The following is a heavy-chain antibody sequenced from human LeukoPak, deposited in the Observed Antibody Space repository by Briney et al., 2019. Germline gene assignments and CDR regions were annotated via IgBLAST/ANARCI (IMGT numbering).Heavy chain of an antibody. CDR2: IYYSGST. D-gene: IGHD3-10*01. Sequence: SETLSLTCTVSGGSISSYYWSWIRQPPGKGLEWIGYIYYSGSTSYNPSLKSRVTISVDTSKNQFSLKLSSVTAADTAVYYCARASITMVRGVPGWFDPWGQGTLVTVSS. V-gene: IGHV4-59*08. J-gene: IGHJ5*02. CDR1: GGSISSYY. CDR3: ARASITMVRGVPGWFDP.